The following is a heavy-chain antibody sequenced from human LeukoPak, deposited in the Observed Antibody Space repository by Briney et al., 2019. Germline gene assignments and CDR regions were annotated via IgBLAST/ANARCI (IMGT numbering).Heavy chain of an antibody. CDR1: GGSISSGSYY. CDR3: ARGGGSSTSPPTRYFDY. V-gene: IGHV4-61*02. CDR2: IYTSGST. J-gene: IGHJ4*02. D-gene: IGHD2-2*01. Sequence: SETLSLTCTASGGSISSGSYYWSWIRQPAGKGLEWIGRIYTSGSTNYNPSLKSRVTISVDTSKNQFSLKLSSVTAADTAVYYCARGGGSSTSPPTRYFDYWGQGTLVTVSS.